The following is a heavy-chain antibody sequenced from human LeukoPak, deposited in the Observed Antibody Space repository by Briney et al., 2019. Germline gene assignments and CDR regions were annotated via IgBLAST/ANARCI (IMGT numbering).Heavy chain of an antibody. CDR2: INPNSGGT. D-gene: IGHD6-19*01. CDR3: ARISSGWSYDY. J-gene: IGHJ4*02. V-gene: IGHV1-2*06. Sequence: ASVKVSCXASGYTFTGYYMHWVRQAPGQGLEWMGRINPNSGGTNYAQKFQGRVTMTRDTSISTAYMELSRLRSDDTAVYYCARISSGWSYDYWGQGTLVTVSS. CDR1: GYTFTGYY.